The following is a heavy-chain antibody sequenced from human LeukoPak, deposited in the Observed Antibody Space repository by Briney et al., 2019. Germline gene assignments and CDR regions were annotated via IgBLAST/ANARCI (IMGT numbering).Heavy chain of an antibody. CDR2: ISYDGSNK. J-gene: IGHJ4*02. CDR3: ARDQETGYYYDSSGFV. Sequence: GGSLRLSCAASGFTFSSYAMHWVRQAPGKGLEWVAVISYDGSNKYYADSVKGRFTISRDNSKNTLYLQMNSLRAEDTAVYYCARDQETGYYYDSSGFVWGQGTLVTVSS. D-gene: IGHD3-22*01. CDR1: GFTFSSYA. V-gene: IGHV3-30-3*01.